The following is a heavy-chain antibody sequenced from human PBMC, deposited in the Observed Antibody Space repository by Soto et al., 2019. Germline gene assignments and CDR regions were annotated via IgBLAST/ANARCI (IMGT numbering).Heavy chain of an antibody. CDR1: GGTFSSYA. Sequence: ASVKVSCKASGGTFSSYAISWVRQAPGQGLEWMGGIIPILGIANYAQKFQGRVTITADKSTSTAYMELSSLRSEDTAVYYCARDRVRGIDYYDSSGYYYNWFDPMGPGNPGHRLL. D-gene: IGHD3-22*01. CDR3: ARDRVRGIDYYDSSGYYYNWFDP. J-gene: IGHJ5*02. CDR2: IIPILGIA. V-gene: IGHV1-69*10.